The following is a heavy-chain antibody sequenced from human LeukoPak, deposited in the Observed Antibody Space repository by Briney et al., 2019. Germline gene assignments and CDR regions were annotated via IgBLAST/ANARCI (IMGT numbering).Heavy chain of an antibody. D-gene: IGHD4-17*01. CDR1: GGSISSGGYS. Sequence: PSETLSLTCAVSGGSISSGGYSWSWIRQPPGKGLEWIGYIYRSGSTYYNPSLKSRVTISVDRSKNQFSLKLSSVTAADTAVYYCARGPYGDYPNYYYYGMDVWGQGTTVTVSS. CDR3: ARGPYGDYPNYYYYGMDV. CDR2: IYRSGST. J-gene: IGHJ6*02. V-gene: IGHV4-30-2*01.